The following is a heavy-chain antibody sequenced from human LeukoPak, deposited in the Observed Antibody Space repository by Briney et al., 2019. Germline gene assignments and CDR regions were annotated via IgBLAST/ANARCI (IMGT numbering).Heavy chain of an antibody. CDR2: IKQDGSEK. J-gene: IGHJ6*02. Sequence: TGGSLRLSCAASGFTFSSYWMSWVRQAPGKGLEWVANIKQDGSEKYYVDSVKGRFTISRDNAKNSLYLQMNSLRAEDTAVYYCARDDTSPRYGSARNYYYYGMDVWGQGTTVTVS. CDR3: ARDDTSPRYGSARNYYYYGMDV. D-gene: IGHD3-10*01. CDR1: GFTFSSYW. V-gene: IGHV3-7*01.